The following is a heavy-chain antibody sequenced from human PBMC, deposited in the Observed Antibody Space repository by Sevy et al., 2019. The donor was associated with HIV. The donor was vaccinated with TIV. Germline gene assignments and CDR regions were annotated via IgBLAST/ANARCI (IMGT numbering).Heavy chain of an antibody. CDR1: GFTFSSYS. V-gene: IGHV3-21*01. CDR3: ARAKGGSPSWTPIDY. Sequence: GGSLRLSCAASGFTFSSYSMNWVRHAPGKGLEWVSSISSSSSYIYYADSVKGRFTISRDNAKNSLYLQMNSLRAEDTAVYYCARAKGGSPSWTPIDYWGQGTLVTVSS. D-gene: IGHD2-15*01. CDR2: ISSSSSYI. J-gene: IGHJ4*02.